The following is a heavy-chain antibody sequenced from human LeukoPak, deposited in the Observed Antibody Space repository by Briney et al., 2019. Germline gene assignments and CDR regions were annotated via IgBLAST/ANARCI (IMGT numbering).Heavy chain of an antibody. CDR1: GGSISSYY. CDR3: ARVPEGYCSSTSCLYYGMDV. D-gene: IGHD2-2*01. J-gene: IGHJ6*02. Sequence: PSETLSLTCTVSGGSISSYYWSWIRQPPGKGLEWIGEINHSGSTNYNPSLKSRVTISVDTSKNQFSPKLSSVTAADTAVYYCARVPEGYCSSTSCLYYGMDVWGQGTTVTVSS. CDR2: INHSGST. V-gene: IGHV4-34*01.